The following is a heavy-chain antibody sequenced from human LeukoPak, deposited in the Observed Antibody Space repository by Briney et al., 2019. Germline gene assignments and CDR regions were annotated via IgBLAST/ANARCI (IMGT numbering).Heavy chain of an antibody. V-gene: IGHV3-23*01. CDR3: AASVGYCSSTSCP. D-gene: IGHD2-2*01. CDR1: GFTLSSYA. J-gene: IGHJ5*02. CDR2: ISGSGGST. Sequence: EGSLRLSCAASGFTLSSYAMSWVRQAPGKGLEWVSAISGSGGSTYYADSVKGRFTISRDNSKNTLYLQMNSLRAEDTAVYYCAASVGYCSSTSCPWGQGTLVAVSS.